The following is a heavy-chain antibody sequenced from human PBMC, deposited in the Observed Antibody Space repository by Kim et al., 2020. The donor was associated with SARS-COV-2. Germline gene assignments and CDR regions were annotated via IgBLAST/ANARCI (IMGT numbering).Heavy chain of an antibody. D-gene: IGHD3-16*02. CDR2: INPSGGST. CDR1: GYTFTSYY. Sequence: ASVKVSCKASGYTFTSYYMHWVRQAPGQGLEWMGIINPSGGSTSYAQKFQGGVTMTRDTSTSTVYMELSSLRSEDTDVYYCWAEANYVWGSYRHFDYWGQGTLVTVSS. CDR3: WAEANYVWGSYRHFDY. V-gene: IGHV1-46*01. J-gene: IGHJ4*02.